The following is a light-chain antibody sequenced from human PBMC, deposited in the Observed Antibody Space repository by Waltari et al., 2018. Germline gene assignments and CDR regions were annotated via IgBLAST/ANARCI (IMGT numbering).Light chain of an antibody. CDR1: QDISNY. Sequence: DIQMTQSPSSLSTSVVDRITITCQASQDISNYLNWYQQKLGKAPKLLIYDASNLETGVPSRFSGSGSGTNFTFTISSLQPEDIATYFCQQYENLPFTFGPGTKVDVK. CDR2: DAS. V-gene: IGKV1-33*01. J-gene: IGKJ3*01. CDR3: QQYENLPFT.